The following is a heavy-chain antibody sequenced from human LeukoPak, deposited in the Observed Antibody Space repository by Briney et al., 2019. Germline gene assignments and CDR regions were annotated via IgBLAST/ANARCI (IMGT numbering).Heavy chain of an antibody. CDR3: ARDLAWGGY. J-gene: IGHJ4*02. CDR1: GFTFSIYT. D-gene: IGHD7-27*01. V-gene: IGHV3-21*01. CDR2: ITSSSSSM. Sequence: GGSLRLSCVASGFTFSIYTMSWVRQAPGKGLEWVSSITSSSSSMYSADSVKGRLTISRDNAKDSLYLQMNSLRAEDTAVYYCARDLAWGGYWGQGTLVTVSS.